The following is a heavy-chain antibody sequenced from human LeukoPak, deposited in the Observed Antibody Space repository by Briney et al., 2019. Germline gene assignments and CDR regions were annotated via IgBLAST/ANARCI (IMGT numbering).Heavy chain of an antibody. D-gene: IGHD2-15*01. CDR3: AGRGYCSGDTCPPGY. J-gene: IGHJ4*02. Sequence: PSETLSLTCAVYGGSFSGYYWSWIRQPPGKGLEWIGEINHSGSTNYNPSLESRVTISVDTSKNQFSLKLSSVTAADTAVYYCAGRGYCSGDTCPPGYWGQGTLVTVSS. CDR1: GGSFSGYY. V-gene: IGHV4-34*01. CDR2: INHSGST.